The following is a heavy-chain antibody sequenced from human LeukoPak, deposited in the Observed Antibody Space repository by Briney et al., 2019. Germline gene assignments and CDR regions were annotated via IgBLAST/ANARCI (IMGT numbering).Heavy chain of an antibody. CDR1: GFTFSSYD. CDR3: AKDDYTSGYRD. Sequence: GGSLRLPCAASGFTFSSYDMPWVRQATGKGLEWVSAIGSAGDTYYPGSVKGRFTISRENAKNSLYLQMNSLRAEDTAVYYCAKDDYTSGYRDWGQGTLVTVSS. J-gene: IGHJ4*02. V-gene: IGHV3-13*01. CDR2: IGSAGDT. D-gene: IGHD3-22*01.